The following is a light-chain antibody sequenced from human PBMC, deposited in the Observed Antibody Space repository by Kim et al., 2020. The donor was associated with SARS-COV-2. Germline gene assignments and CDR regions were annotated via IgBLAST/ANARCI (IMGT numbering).Light chain of an antibody. CDR1: SLRSYY. CDR3: NSRDSDDNVV. J-gene: IGLJ2*01. CDR2: GKN. Sequence: SSELTQDPAVSVGLGQTVRITCQGDSLRSYYATWYQQKPGQAPILVIYGKNNRPSGIPDRFSGSSSGNTASLTITGTQAGDEADYYSNSRDSDDNVVFGGGTKLTVL. V-gene: IGLV3-19*01.